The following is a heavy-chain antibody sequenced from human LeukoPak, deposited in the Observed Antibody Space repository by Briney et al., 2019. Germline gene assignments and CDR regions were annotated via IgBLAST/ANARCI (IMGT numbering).Heavy chain of an antibody. CDR2: IYTSGST. Sequence: SSETLSLTCTVSGGSISSYYWSWIRQPAGKGLEWIGRIYTSGSTNYNPSLKSRVTMSVDTSKNQFSLKLSSVTAADTAVYYCARGVRWLPDDAFDIWGQGTMVTVSS. CDR3: ARGVRWLPDDAFDI. J-gene: IGHJ3*02. CDR1: GGSISSYY. D-gene: IGHD5-24*01. V-gene: IGHV4-4*07.